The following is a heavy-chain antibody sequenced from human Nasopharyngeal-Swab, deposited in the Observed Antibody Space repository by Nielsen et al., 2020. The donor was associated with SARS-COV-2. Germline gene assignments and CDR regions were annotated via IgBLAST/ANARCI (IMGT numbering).Heavy chain of an antibody. J-gene: IGHJ3*01. CDR1: GFTFSNYG. Sequence: GGSLRLSCAASGFTFSNYGMHWVRQAPGKGLEWVAVISYDGNIKSYADSVRGRFLISRDNSHNTLYLQMSRLRTEDRAVYYCAKALGEDQLAEDAFDAWGQGTMVTVSS. CDR3: AKALGEDQLAEDAFDA. CDR2: ISYDGNIK. V-gene: IGHV3-30*18. D-gene: IGHD1-1*01.